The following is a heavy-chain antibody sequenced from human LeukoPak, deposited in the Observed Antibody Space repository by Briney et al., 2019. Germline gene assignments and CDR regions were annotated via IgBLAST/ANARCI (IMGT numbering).Heavy chain of an antibody. J-gene: IGHJ3*02. CDR3: AKDGRLLRYFDWFFWGGDAFDI. V-gene: IGHV3-23*01. Sequence: GGSLRLSCAASGFTFSSYAMSWVRQAPGKGLEWVSAISGSGGSTYYADSVKGRFTISRDNSKNTLYLQMNSLRAEDTAVYYCAKDGRLLRYFDWFFWGGDAFDIWGQGTMVTVSS. CDR2: ISGSGGST. CDR1: GFTFSSYA. D-gene: IGHD3-9*01.